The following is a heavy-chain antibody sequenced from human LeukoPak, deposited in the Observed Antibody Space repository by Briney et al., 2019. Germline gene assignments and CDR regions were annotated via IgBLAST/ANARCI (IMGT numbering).Heavy chain of an antibody. J-gene: IGHJ4*02. V-gene: IGHV1-2*02. Sequence: GASVKVSCKASGYTFTGYYMHWVRQAPGQGPEWMGWINPNSGGTNYAQKFQGRVTITTDESTSTAYMELSSLRSEDTAVYYRARARGYGGHVHYFDYWGQGTLVTVSS. CDR3: ARARGYGGHVHYFDY. CDR1: GYTFTGYY. CDR2: INPNSGGT. D-gene: IGHD4-23*01.